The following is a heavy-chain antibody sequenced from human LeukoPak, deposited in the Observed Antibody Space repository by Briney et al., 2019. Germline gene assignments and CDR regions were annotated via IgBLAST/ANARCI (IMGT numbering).Heavy chain of an antibody. CDR1: GGSFSGYY. CDR2: INHSGST. D-gene: IGHD3-10*02. V-gene: IGHV4-34*01. Sequence: SETLSLTCAVYGGSFSGYYRSWIRQPPGKGLEWIGEINHSGSTNYNPSLKSRVTISVDTSKNQFSLKLSSVTAADTAVYYCARMLSPPKGDYWGQGTLVTVSS. CDR3: ARMLSPPKGDY. J-gene: IGHJ4*02.